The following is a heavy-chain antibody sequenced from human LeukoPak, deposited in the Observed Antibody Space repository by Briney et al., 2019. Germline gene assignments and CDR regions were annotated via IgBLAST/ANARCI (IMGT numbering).Heavy chain of an antibody. D-gene: IGHD1-26*01. CDR3: ATAWSIVGATTLGY. Sequence: ASVKVSCKVSGYTRTELSMHWVRQAPGKGLEWMGGFDPEDGETIYAQKFQGRVTMTEDTSTDTAYMELSSLRSEDTAVYYCATAWSIVGATTLGYWGQGTLVTVSS. V-gene: IGHV1-24*01. CDR2: FDPEDGET. CDR1: GYTRTELS. J-gene: IGHJ4*02.